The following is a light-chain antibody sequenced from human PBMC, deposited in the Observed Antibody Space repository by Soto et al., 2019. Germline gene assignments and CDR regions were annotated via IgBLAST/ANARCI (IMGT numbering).Light chain of an antibody. J-gene: IGKJ1*01. V-gene: IGKV3-20*01. CDR1: QSVDSSF. Sequence: EIVWTQSPGSLSLSPGERATLSCRASQSVDSSFFAWYQQKPGQAPRLLIYGASNRATGIPDRFSGSGSGTDFTLTISRLEPEDFAVYYCQQYVSSVTFGQGTKVEIK. CDR2: GAS. CDR3: QQYVSSVT.